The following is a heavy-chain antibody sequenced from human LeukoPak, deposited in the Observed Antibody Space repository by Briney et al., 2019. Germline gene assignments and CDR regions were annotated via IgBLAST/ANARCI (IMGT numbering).Heavy chain of an antibody. Sequence: SVKVSCKASGFTFSSSAMQWVRQARGQRLEWIGWIVVGGGNTNYAQKFQERVTITRDMSTSTAYMELSSLRSEDTAVYYCAADRGGVTYCGGDCLSHWGQGTLVTVSS. CDR1: GFTFSSSA. V-gene: IGHV1-58*02. J-gene: IGHJ1*01. D-gene: IGHD2-21*02. CDR3: AADRGGVTYCGGDCLSH. CDR2: IVVGGGNT.